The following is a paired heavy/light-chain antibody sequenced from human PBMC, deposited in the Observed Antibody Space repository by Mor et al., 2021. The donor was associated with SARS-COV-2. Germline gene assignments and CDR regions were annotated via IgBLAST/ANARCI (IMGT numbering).Light chain of an antibody. CDR1: QSLLHSNGYNY. J-gene: IGKJ1*01. CDR2: LGS. V-gene: IGKV2-28*01. Sequence: DIVMTQSPLSLPVTPGEPASISCRSGQSLLHSNGYNYLDWYLQKPGQSPQLLIYLGSTRASGVPDRFSGSGSGTDFTLKISRVEAEDVGLYFCMQALRTPWTFGQGTKVEIK. CDR3: MQALRTPWT.
Heavy chain of an antibody. D-gene: IGHD2-15*01. CDR2: IDQSGRP. CDR3: ARAYCSGGPCYSVS. Sequence: QGQLQQWGAGLLKPSETLTLTCAGPFSGFYRIWLRQPPGMALEWIGEIDQSGRPDYNPSLKSRVSISGAASSNHFSLELSSVTAADTATYYCARAYCSGGPCYSVSWGPGTLVTVSS. V-gene: IGHV4-34*01. CDR1: PFSGFY. J-gene: IGHJ4*02.